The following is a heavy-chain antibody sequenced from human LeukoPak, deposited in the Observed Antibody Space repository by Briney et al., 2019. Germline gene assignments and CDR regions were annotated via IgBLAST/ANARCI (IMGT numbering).Heavy chain of an antibody. CDR1: GGTFSCYA. CDR3: ARGRPLGYCSSTSCSNWFDP. V-gene: IGHV1-69*13. CDR2: IIPIFGTA. J-gene: IGHJ5*02. D-gene: IGHD2-2*01. Sequence: SVKVSCKASGGTFSCYAISWVRQAPGQGLEWMGGIIPIFGTANYAQKFQGRVTITADESTSTAYMELSSLRSEDTAVYYCARGRPLGYCSSTSCSNWFDPWGQGTLVTVSS.